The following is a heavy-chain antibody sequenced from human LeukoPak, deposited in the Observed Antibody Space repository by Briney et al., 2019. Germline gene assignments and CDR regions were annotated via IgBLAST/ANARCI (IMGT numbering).Heavy chain of an antibody. CDR3: ASGFDYYYYGMDV. J-gene: IGHJ6*02. D-gene: IGHD3-3*01. CDR2: ISAYNGNT. CDR1: GYTFTTYG. Sequence: ASVKVSSKASGYTFTTYGISWVRQAPGQGLEWMGWISAYNGNTNYAQKLQGRVTMTTDTSTSTAYMELRSLRSDDTAVYYCASGFDYYYYGMDVWGQGTTVTVSS. V-gene: IGHV1-18*01.